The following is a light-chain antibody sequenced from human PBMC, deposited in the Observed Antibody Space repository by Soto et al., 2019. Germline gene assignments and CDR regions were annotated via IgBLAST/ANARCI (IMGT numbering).Light chain of an antibody. V-gene: IGLV2-8*01. CDR2: DVI. CDR3: SSYAGSNNLV. J-gene: IGLJ2*01. CDR1: SSDVGGYNY. Sequence: QSALTQPPSASGSPGQSVTISCTGTSSDVGGYNYVSWYQQHPGKAPKLMIYDVIKRPAGVPDRFSGSKSGNTASLTVSGLQAEDEADYYCSSYAGSNNLVFGGGTKLTVL.